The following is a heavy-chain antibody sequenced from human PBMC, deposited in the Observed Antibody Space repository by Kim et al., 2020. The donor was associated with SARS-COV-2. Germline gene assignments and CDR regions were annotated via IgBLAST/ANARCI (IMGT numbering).Heavy chain of an antibody. Sequence: ASVKVSCKASGYIFTSFGIGWVRQAPGQGLEWMGWISLTKGDTNYAQKFVGRATMTTDTSTATAYLELGSLRSDDTAIYYCARAKYSGYDLKTYYYYGMDAWGQGTTVTVSS. CDR1: GYIFTSFG. D-gene: IGHD5-12*01. CDR2: ISLTKGDT. CDR3: ARAKYSGYDLKTYYYYGMDA. J-gene: IGHJ6*02. V-gene: IGHV1-18*01.